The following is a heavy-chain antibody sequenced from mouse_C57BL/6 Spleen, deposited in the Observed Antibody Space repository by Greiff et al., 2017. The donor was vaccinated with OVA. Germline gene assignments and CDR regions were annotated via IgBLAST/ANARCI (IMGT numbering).Heavy chain of an antibody. CDR3: GRDGSDY. V-gene: IGHV1-81*01. CDR2: IYPRSGNT. CDR1: GYTFPSYG. J-gene: IGHJ2*01. Sequence: VQLQQSGAELVRPGASVKLSCKASGYTFPSYGITWVKQITVQGLEWIGEIYPRSGNTYYNEKFKGKATLTADKSSSTAYMELRSLTSEDSAVYFCGRDGSDYWGQGTTLTVSA. D-gene: IGHD1-1*01.